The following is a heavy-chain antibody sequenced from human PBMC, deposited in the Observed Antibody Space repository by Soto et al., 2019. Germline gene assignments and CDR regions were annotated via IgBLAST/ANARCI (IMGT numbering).Heavy chain of an antibody. CDR1: GFTFSSSD. Sequence: PGGSLRLSCPASGFTFSSSDMHWVRQATGKGLEWVSGIGSAGDPYYAGSVKARFTISRENAKNSLYLQTNSLRAGDTAVYYCARWNCQQQSFDYWGQGTLVTVSS. V-gene: IGHV3-13*05. J-gene: IGHJ4*02. D-gene: IGHD6-13*01. CDR3: ARWNCQQQSFDY. CDR2: IGSAGDP.